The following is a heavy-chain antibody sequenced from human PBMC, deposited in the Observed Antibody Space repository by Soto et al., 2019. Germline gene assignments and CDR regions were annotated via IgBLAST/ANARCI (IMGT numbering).Heavy chain of an antibody. D-gene: IGHD3-10*01. Sequence: EVQLVESGGGLVKPGGSLRLSCAASGFTFSSYSMNWVRQAPGKGLEWVSSISSSSSYIYYADSVKGRFTISRDNAKNSLYLQMNSLRAEDTAVYYCARDRAYYGSGNWFDPWGQGTLVTVSS. CDR1: GFTFSSYS. CDR3: ARDRAYYGSGNWFDP. V-gene: IGHV3-21*01. J-gene: IGHJ5*02. CDR2: ISSSSSYI.